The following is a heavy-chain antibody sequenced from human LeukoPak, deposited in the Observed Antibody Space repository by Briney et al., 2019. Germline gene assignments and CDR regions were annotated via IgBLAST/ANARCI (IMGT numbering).Heavy chain of an antibody. Sequence: SETLSLTCSVSGGSISSSSYYWGWIRQPPEKGLEWIGSIYYSGSTYYNPSLKSRVTTSVDTSKNQFSLKLSSVTAADTAVYYCARHPKKNGIVGATIYDWGQGTLVTVSS. D-gene: IGHD1-26*01. J-gene: IGHJ4*02. V-gene: IGHV4-39*01. CDR3: ARHPKKNGIVGATIYD. CDR2: IYYSGST. CDR1: GGSISSSSYY.